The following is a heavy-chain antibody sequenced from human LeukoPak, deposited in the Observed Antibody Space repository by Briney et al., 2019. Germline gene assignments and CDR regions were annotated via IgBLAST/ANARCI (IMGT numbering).Heavy chain of an antibody. D-gene: IGHD5-12*01. Sequence: GGSLRLSCAASGFTFSSYAMSWVRQAPGKGLEWVSAISGSGGSTYYADSVKGRFTISRDNSKNTLYLQMNSLRGEDTAVYYCHLSTVATDAFDIWGQGTMVTVSS. CDR3: HLSTVATDAFDI. CDR2: ISGSGGST. V-gene: IGHV3-23*01. J-gene: IGHJ3*02. CDR1: GFTFSSYA.